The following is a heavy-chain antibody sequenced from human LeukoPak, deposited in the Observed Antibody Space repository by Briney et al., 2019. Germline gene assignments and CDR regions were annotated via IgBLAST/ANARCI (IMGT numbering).Heavy chain of an antibody. CDR3: AKDESSGYGWPNYFYGLDV. V-gene: IGHV3-30*04. Sequence: QPGGSLRLSCAASGFTFSSFAMHWVRQSPGKGLEWVAVISYDGRTKYYADSVKGRFTISRDNSNNSLSLEMNSLRPDDTAVFYCAKDESSGYGWPNYFYGLDVWGQGTTVAVSS. J-gene: IGHJ6*02. CDR1: GFTFSSFA. CDR2: ISYDGRTK. D-gene: IGHD5-12*01.